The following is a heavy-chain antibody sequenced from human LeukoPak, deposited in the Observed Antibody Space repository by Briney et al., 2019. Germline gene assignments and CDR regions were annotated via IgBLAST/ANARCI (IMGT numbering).Heavy chain of an antibody. V-gene: IGHV4-59*01. CDR3: ARIFNYNDASGPMFDY. J-gene: IGHJ4*02. Sequence: SSETLSLTCTVSGDSISGYYWSWIRQPPGKGLEWIGYIYYSGSTNYNPSLKSRVTISVDTSKNQFSLRLSSVTAADTAVYYRARIFNYNDASGPMFDYWGQGTLVTVSS. D-gene: IGHD3-22*01. CDR2: IYYSGST. CDR1: GDSISGYY.